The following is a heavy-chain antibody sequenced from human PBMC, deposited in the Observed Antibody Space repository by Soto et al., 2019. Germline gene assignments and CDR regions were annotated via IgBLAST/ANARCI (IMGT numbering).Heavy chain of an antibody. CDR3: ARDWRTAGTTGWFDP. Sequence: QEQVVESGGGVVQPGRSLRLSCAASGFTFSTHAMHWVRQAPGRGLEWVASISYDGTTKDYADSVKGRFTISRDNSKNAGYLQMNSLRSEDTALYYCARDWRTAGTTGWFDPWGQGTLVTVSS. CDR1: GFTFSTHA. CDR2: ISYDGTTK. D-gene: IGHD6-13*01. V-gene: IGHV3-30-3*01. J-gene: IGHJ5*02.